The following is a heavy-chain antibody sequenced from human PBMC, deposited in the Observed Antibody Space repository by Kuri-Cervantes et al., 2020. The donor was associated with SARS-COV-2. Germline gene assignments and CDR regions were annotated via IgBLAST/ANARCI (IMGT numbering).Heavy chain of an antibody. V-gene: IGHV3-21*01. CDR3: AKDKVIVVDRYYFDY. CDR1: GFTFSSYS. Sequence: GESLKISCVASGFTFSSYSMNWVRQAPGKGLEWVSSISSSSSYINYADSVKGRFTISRDNAKNYRYLQMNSLRDEDTAVYYCAKDKVIVVDRYYFDYWGQGTLVTVSS. J-gene: IGHJ4*01. CDR2: ISSSSSYI. D-gene: IGHD3-22*01.